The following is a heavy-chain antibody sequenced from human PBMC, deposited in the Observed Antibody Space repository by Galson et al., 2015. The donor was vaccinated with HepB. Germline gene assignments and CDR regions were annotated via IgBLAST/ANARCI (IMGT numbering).Heavy chain of an antibody. Sequence: SLRLSCAGSGFTFRSYRMNWVRPTPGKGLESVSTTDSKGEYRKYADSMKGRFTISRDNAKNSVYLQMNSLRAEDTALYYCAREDIRFLEWLGYYSDLWGRGTLVTVSS. CDR2: TDSKGEYR. CDR3: AREDIRFLEWLGYYSDL. CDR1: GFTFRSYR. V-gene: IGHV3-21*06. D-gene: IGHD3-3*01. J-gene: IGHJ2*01.